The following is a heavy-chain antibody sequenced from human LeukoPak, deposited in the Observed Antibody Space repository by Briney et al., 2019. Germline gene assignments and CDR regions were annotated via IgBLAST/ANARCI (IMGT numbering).Heavy chain of an antibody. CDR3: ARLGSYYGSGSYYEVYYYYYMDV. Sequence: PSETLSLTCAVFGGSFDGYYWTWIRQSPEKGLEWIGEIVYSGSTNYNPSLKSRVTISVDTSKNQFSLKLSSVTAADTAVYYCARLGSYYGSGSYYEVYYYYYMDVWGKGTTVTISS. V-gene: IGHV4-34*12. D-gene: IGHD3-10*01. CDR1: GGSFDGYY. J-gene: IGHJ6*03. CDR2: IVYSGST.